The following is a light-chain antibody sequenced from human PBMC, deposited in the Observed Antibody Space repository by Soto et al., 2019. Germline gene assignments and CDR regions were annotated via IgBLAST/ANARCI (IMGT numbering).Light chain of an antibody. V-gene: IGKV3-20*01. Sequence: EIVLTQSPGTLSLSPGERATLSCRASQSVSSNYLAWYQQNPGQAPRLLIYAASSRATGIPAKFSGSGSGTDFTLTVSRLEPEDFAVYYCQQYASSPPTFGQGTKLDIK. J-gene: IGKJ2*01. CDR2: AAS. CDR3: QQYASSPPT. CDR1: QSVSSNY.